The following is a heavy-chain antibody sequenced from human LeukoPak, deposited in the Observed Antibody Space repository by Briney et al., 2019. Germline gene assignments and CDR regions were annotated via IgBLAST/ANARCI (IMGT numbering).Heavy chain of an antibody. J-gene: IGHJ4*02. Sequence: GGSLRLSCAVSGFTLSNSWMHWVRQAPGKGLVWVSRINTDGSITNYVDSVKGRFSISRDNAKNTLYLQMSSLRAEDTAVYYCARDRGPRTGFMVREAYDYWGQGTLVTVSS. V-gene: IGHV3-74*01. CDR2: INTDGSIT. CDR3: ARDRGPRTGFMVREAYDY. CDR1: GFTLSNSW. D-gene: IGHD3-10*01.